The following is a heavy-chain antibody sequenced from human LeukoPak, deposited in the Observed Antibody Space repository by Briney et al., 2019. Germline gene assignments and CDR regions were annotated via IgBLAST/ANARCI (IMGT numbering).Heavy chain of an antibody. Sequence: SETLSLTCTVSGGSISSYYWSWIRQPPGRGLEWIGYIYYSGSTNYNPSLKSRVTISVDTSKNQFSLKLGSVTAADTAVYYCARVGYDFWSGYYKFYYYYYMDVWGKGTTVTVSS. D-gene: IGHD3-3*01. CDR1: GGSISSYY. V-gene: IGHV4-59*01. CDR3: ARVGYDFWSGYYKFYYYYYMDV. J-gene: IGHJ6*03. CDR2: IYYSGST.